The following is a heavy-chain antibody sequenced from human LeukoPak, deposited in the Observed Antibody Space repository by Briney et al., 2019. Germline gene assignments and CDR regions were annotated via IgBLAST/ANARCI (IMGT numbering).Heavy chain of an antibody. CDR2: IYHSGST. J-gene: IGHJ3*02. D-gene: IGHD2-15*01. Sequence: SETLSLTCTVSGYSISSGYYWGWIRQPPGKGLEWIGSIYHSGSTYYNPSLKSRVTISVDTSKNQFSLKLSSVTAADTAVYYCARDRVVAATLDAFDIWGQGTMVTVSS. CDR1: GYSISSGYY. V-gene: IGHV4-38-2*02. CDR3: ARDRVVAATLDAFDI.